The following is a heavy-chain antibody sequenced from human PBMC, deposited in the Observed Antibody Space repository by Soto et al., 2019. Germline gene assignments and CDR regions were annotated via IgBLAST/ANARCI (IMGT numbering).Heavy chain of an antibody. Sequence: GSLRLSCGASGFMFSSFGMSWVRQAPGKGLEWVSTIGDSGGATHYADSVKGRYTISRDNSKNMVYLQMNSLRAEDTAVYYCAKREVVATTRFFDYWGQGALVTVSS. J-gene: IGHJ4*02. CDR1: GFMFSSFG. CDR2: IGDSGGAT. CDR3: AKREVVATTRFFDY. V-gene: IGHV3-23*01. D-gene: IGHD2-15*01.